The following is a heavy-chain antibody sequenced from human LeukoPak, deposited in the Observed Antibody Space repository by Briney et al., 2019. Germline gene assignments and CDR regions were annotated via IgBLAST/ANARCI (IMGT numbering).Heavy chain of an antibody. CDR3: ARGGGRACSGTSSYPFAS. CDR2: IYYSGST. CDR1: GGSISSYY. J-gene: IGHJ4*02. V-gene: IGHV4-59*01. Sequence: SETLSLTCTVSGGSISSYYWSWIRQPPGKELEWIGYIYYSGSTNYNPSLRSRVTISVDTSKNQFSLKLSSVAAADTAVYYCARGGGRACSGTSSYPFASWGKGTLV. D-gene: IGHD2-2*01.